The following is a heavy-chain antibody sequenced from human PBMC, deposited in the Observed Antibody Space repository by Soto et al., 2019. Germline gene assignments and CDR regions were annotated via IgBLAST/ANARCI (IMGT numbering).Heavy chain of an antibody. V-gene: IGHV3-23*04. CDR3: AKAGGAAGTVDYFDY. D-gene: IGHD6-13*01. CDR2: ISGSAGST. Sequence: EVQLVESGGGLVKPGGSLRLSCAASGFTFSSYSMNWVRQAPGKGLEWVSVISGSAGSTYYADSVKGRFTITRDNSKNTLYLQMSSLRVEDTAVYYCAKAGGAAGTVDYFDYWGQGTLVTVSS. J-gene: IGHJ4*02. CDR1: GFTFSSYS.